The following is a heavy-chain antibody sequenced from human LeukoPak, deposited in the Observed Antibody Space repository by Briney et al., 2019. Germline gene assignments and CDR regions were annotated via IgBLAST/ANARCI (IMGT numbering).Heavy chain of an antibody. Sequence: TSQTLSLTCTVSGGSISSGDYYWSWIRQPPGKGLEWIGYINYSGSTYYNPSLKSRVTISVDTSKNQFSLKLSSVTAADTAVYYCAREAAGDIVVVPAAAGCWFDPWGQGTLVTVSS. CDR3: AREAAGDIVVVPAAAGCWFDP. J-gene: IGHJ5*02. D-gene: IGHD2-2*01. CDR1: GGSISSGDYY. CDR2: INYSGST. V-gene: IGHV4-30-4*08.